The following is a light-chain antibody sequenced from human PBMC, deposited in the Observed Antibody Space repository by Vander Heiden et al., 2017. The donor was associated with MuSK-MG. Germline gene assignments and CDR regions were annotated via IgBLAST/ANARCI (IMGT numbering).Light chain of an antibody. Sequence: DIVLPQSPATLSLSPGERATLSCRASQSVSSYLGWYQQKPGQAPRLLIYDAPNRGTGIPARFSGSGCGTDFTLTISSREPEDFAVYYCQQRSNWPPLTFGGGTKVEIK. V-gene: IGKV3-11*01. J-gene: IGKJ4*01. CDR3: QQRSNWPPLT. CDR1: QSVSSY. CDR2: DAP.